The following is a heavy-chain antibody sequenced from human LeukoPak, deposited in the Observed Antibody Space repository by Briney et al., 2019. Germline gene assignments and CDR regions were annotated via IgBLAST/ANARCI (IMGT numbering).Heavy chain of an antibody. CDR1: GGSFSDYY. CDR3: ASATWAYAFDI. Sequence: SETLSLTCAVYGGSFSDYYWSWIRQPPGKGLEWIGRIYTSGSTNYNPSLKSRVTMSVDTSKNQFSLKLSSVTAADTAVYYCASATWAYAFDIWGQGTMVTVSS. J-gene: IGHJ3*02. D-gene: IGHD2-15*01. V-gene: IGHV4-59*10. CDR2: IYTSGST.